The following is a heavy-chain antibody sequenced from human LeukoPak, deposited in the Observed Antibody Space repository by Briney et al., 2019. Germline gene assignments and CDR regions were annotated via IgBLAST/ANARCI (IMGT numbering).Heavy chain of an antibody. D-gene: IGHD6-19*01. CDR2: FDREDGET. Sequence: ASVKVSCKVSGYTLTELCMHWVRQAPGKGLEWMGGFDREDGETIYAQKFKGRVTMTEDTSTDTAYMELSSLRSEDTAVYYCATARQWLVRHFDYWGQGTLVTVSS. CDR1: GYTLTELC. J-gene: IGHJ4*02. V-gene: IGHV1-24*01. CDR3: ATARQWLVRHFDY.